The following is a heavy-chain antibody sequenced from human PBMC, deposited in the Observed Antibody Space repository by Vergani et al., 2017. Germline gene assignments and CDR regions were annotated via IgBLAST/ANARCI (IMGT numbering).Heavy chain of an antibody. CDR2: IIPIFGTA. V-gene: IGHV1-69*12. CDR3: ARASPEDIVVVPAAIPRLRWFDP. D-gene: IGHD2-2*02. J-gene: IGHJ5*02. Sequence: QVQLVQSGAEVKKPGSSVKVSCKASGGTFSSYAISWVRQAPGQGLEWMGGIIPIFGTANYAQKFQGRVTITADESTSTAYMELSSLRSEDTAVDYCARASPEDIVVVPAAIPRLRWFDPWGQGTLVTVSS. CDR1: GGTFSSYA.